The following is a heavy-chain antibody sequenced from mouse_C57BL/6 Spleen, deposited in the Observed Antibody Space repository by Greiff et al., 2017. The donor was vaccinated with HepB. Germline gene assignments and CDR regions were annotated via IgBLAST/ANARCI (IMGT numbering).Heavy chain of an antibody. CDR3: ARRDMVTTGGYFDV. CDR2: IDPSDSYT. CDR1: GYTFTSYW. V-gene: IGHV1-50*01. J-gene: IGHJ1*03. D-gene: IGHD2-2*01. Sequence: QVQLQQPGAELVKPGASVKLSCKASGYTFTSYWMQWVKQRPGQGLEWIGEIDPSDSYTNYNQKFKGKATLTVDTSSSTAYMQLSSLTSEDSAVYYCARRDMVTTGGYFDVWGTGTTVTVSS.